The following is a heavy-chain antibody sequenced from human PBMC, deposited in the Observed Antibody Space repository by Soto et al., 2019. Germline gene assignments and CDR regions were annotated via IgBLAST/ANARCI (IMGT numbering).Heavy chain of an antibody. CDR3: SFLAGDY. V-gene: IGHV3-23*01. Sequence: HPGGSLRLSCAASGFTFAIHAMSWVRQSPGKGLEWVSSIIVSGSGTFYADSVKGRFTISRDNSKNTLYLQMNSLRAEDTAVYYCSFLAGDYWGQGTLVTVSS. D-gene: IGHD2-15*01. CDR1: GFTFAIHA. J-gene: IGHJ4*02. CDR2: IIVSGSGT.